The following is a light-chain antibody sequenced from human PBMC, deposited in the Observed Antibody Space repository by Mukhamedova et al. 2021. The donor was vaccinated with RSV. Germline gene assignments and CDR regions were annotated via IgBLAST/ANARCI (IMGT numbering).Light chain of an antibody. CDR2: KAS. Sequence: WYQRRVHGKAPKVLIYKASSLESGVPSRFSGRGSGTEFTLTIDSLQPEDSATYYCQHCNSYPLIFGGGTKVDIK. J-gene: IGKJ4*01. CDR3: QHCNSYPLI. V-gene: IGKV1-5*03.